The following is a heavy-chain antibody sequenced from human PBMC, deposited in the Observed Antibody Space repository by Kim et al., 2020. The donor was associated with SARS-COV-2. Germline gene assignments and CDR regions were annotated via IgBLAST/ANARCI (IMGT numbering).Heavy chain of an antibody. CDR3: ARDFPDILTGYYSNWYFDL. D-gene: IGHD3-9*01. J-gene: IGHJ2*01. Sequence: GGSLRLSCAASGFTFSSYSMNWVRQAPGKGLEWVSSISSSSSYIYYADSVKGRFTISRDNAKNSLYLQMNSLRAEDTAVYYCARDFPDILTGYYSNWYFDLWGRGTLVTVSS. CDR1: GFTFSSYS. CDR2: ISSSSSYI. V-gene: IGHV3-21*01.